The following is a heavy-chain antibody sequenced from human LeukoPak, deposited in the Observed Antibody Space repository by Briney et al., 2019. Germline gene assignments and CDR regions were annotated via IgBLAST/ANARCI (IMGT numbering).Heavy chain of an antibody. J-gene: IGHJ4*02. Sequence: PGGSLRLSCAASGFTVSSNYMSWVRQAPGKGLEWVSVIYSGGSTYYADSVKGRFTISRDNSKNTLYLQMNSLRAEDTAVYYCARDRCYSSGWYGRFDYWGQGTLVTVSS. CDR3: ARDRCYSSGWYGRFDY. CDR2: IYSGGST. D-gene: IGHD6-19*01. V-gene: IGHV3-66*01. CDR1: GFTVSSNY.